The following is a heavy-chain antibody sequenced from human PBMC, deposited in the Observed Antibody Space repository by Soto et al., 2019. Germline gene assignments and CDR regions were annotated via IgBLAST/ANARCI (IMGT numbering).Heavy chain of an antibody. V-gene: IGHV1-69*13. D-gene: IGHD3-10*01. Sequence: SVKVSCKASGGTFSSYAISWVRQAPGQGLEWMGGIIPIFGTANYAQKFRGRVTITADESTSTAYMELSSLRSEDTAVYYCAREGSEVVTFDYWGQGTLVTVSS. CDR2: IIPIFGTA. CDR3: AREGSEVVTFDY. CDR1: GGTFSSYA. J-gene: IGHJ4*02.